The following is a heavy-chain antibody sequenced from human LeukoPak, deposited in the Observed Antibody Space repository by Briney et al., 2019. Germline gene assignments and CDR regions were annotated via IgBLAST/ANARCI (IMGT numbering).Heavy chain of an antibody. V-gene: IGHV3-48*03. CDR3: ARESGYYGSGFDP. CDR1: GFTFSSYE. Sequence: GGSLRLSCAASGFTFSSYEMNWVRQAPGKGLEWVSYISSSGSTIYYADSVKGRFTISRDNAKNTLYLQMNSLRAEDTAVYYCARESGYYGSGFDPWGQGTLVTVSS. D-gene: IGHD3-10*01. J-gene: IGHJ5*02. CDR2: ISSSGSTI.